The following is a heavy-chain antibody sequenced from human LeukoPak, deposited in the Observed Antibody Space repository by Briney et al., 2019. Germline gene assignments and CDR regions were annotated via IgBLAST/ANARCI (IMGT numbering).Heavy chain of an antibody. CDR1: GGSSSGYY. CDR2: INHSGST. D-gene: IGHD2-15*01. V-gene: IGHV4-34*01. Sequence: PSETLSLTCAIYGGSSSGYYWGWIRQPPGKGLEWIGEINHSGSTNYNPSLKSRVTISVDTSKNQFSLKLSSVTAADTAVYYCARGGDDCSGGSCPKDNDYWGQGTLVTVSS. J-gene: IGHJ4*02. CDR3: ARGGDDCSGGSCPKDNDY.